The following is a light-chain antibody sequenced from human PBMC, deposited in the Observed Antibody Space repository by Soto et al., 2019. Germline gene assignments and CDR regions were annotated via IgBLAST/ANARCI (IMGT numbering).Light chain of an antibody. CDR1: QSISRS. Sequence: EIVLTPSPAILSVSPVERATLSCRASQSISRSLAWYQQKPGQAPRLLISDASTRATGIPARFSGSGSGTEFTLTISSLQSEDFALYYCHQYNSWPPGTFGQGTKVDI. CDR3: HQYNSWPPGT. V-gene: IGKV3-15*01. J-gene: IGKJ2*01. CDR2: DAS.